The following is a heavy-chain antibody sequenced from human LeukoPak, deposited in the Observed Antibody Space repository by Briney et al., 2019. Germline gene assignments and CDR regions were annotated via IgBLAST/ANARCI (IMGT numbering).Heavy chain of an antibody. V-gene: IGHV3-21*01. D-gene: IGHD3-3*01. CDR2: ISSSSSYI. CDR3: ARDDFWSGYYERSDY. J-gene: IGHJ4*02. CDR1: GFTFSSYS. Sequence: SGGSLRLSCAASGFTFSSYSMNWVRQAPGKGLEWVSSISSSSSYIYYADSVKGRFTISRDNAKNSLYLQMNSLRAEDTAVYYCARDDFWSGYYERSDYWGQGTLVTVSS.